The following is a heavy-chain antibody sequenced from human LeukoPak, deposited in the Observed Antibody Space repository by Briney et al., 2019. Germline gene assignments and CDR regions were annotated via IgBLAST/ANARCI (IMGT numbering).Heavy chain of an antibody. V-gene: IGHV1-69*13. D-gene: IGHD3-22*01. J-gene: IGHJ4*02. CDR1: GGTFSSYA. CDR3: ASTYDSSGYYLDQYYFDY. Sequence: SVNVSCKASGGTFSSYAISWVRQAPGQGLEWMGGIIPIFGTANYAQKFQGRVTITADESTSTAYMELSSLRSEDTAVYYCASTYDSSGYYLDQYYFDYWGQGTLVTVSS. CDR2: IIPIFGTA.